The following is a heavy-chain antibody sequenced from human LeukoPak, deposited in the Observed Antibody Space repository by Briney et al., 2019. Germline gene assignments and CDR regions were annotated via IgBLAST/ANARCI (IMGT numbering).Heavy chain of an antibody. D-gene: IGHD3-3*01. J-gene: IGHJ4*02. CDR2: MTSSSHS. V-gene: IGHV3-21*01. CDR3: ARDLDFWSGYKDY. CDR1: GFTFSSCT. Sequence: KPGGSLRLSCAASGFTFSSCTMNWVRQAPGKGLEWVSSMTSSSHSYYADSVKGRFTISRDNAKNSLFLQMNSLRAEDTAVYYCARDLDFWSGYKDYWGQGALVTVSS.